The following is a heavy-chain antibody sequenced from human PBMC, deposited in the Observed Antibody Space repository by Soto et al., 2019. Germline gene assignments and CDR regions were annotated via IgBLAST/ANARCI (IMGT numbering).Heavy chain of an antibody. CDR1: GFTLSRYS. V-gene: IGHV3-48*01. D-gene: IGHD3-3*01. CDR3: AKSPGGYYSFDI. J-gene: IGHJ3*02. Sequence: GSLRLSCVASGFTLSRYSMNWVRQAPGKGLEWVSYISRSSSTIYYADSVKGRFTISRDNAENSLYLQMNSLRAEDTAVYYCAKSPGGYYSFDIWGQGTMVTVSS. CDR2: ISRSSSTI.